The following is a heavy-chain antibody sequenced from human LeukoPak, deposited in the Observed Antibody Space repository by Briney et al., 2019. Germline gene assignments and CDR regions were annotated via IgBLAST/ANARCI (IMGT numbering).Heavy chain of an antibody. J-gene: IGHJ4*02. Sequence: SETLSLTCTVSGGSISSYYWSWIRQPPGKGLEWIGYIYYSGSTNYNPSLKSRVTISVDTSKNQFSLKLSSVTAADTAVYYCARTDTAMVTSTIDYWGQGTLVTVSS. CDR2: IYYSGST. D-gene: IGHD5-18*01. V-gene: IGHV4-59*08. CDR3: ARTDTAMVTSTIDY. CDR1: GGSISSYY.